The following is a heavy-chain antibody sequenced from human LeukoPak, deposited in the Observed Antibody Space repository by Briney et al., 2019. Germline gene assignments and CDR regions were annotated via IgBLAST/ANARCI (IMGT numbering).Heavy chain of an antibody. CDR2: IYSGGTT. CDR3: ARGPVTRFEI. D-gene: IGHD4-17*01. V-gene: IGHV3-53*01. CDR1: GFIVSSNY. Sequence: PGGSLGLSCAASGFIVSSNYMSWVRRAPGKGLEWVSVIYSGGTTYYADSVKGRFTISRDNSNNTLYLQMNSLRAEDTAVYYCARGPVTRFEIWGQGTMVTVSS. J-gene: IGHJ3*02.